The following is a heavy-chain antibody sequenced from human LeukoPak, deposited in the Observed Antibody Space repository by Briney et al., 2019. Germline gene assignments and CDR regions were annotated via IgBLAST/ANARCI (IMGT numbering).Heavy chain of an antibody. J-gene: IGHJ4*02. Sequence: GASLRLSCAASGFTFSNYAMSWVRQAPGKGLDWVSAITGSGGNTYYADSVKGRFTISRDNSKNTLYPQMNSLRAEDTAVYYCAKWGDYDVLTGYYVSDYWGQGALVTVSS. CDR1: GFTFSNYA. D-gene: IGHD3-9*01. CDR2: ITGSGGNT. CDR3: AKWGDYDVLTGYYVSDY. V-gene: IGHV3-23*01.